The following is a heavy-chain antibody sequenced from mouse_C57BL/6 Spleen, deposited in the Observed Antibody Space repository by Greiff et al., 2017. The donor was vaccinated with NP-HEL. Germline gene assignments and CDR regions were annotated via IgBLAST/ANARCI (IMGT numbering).Heavy chain of an antibody. CDR2: ISDGGSYT. J-gene: IGHJ1*03. V-gene: IGHV5-4*01. D-gene: IGHD2-12*01. Sequence: EVQLQESGGGLVKPGGSLKLSCAASGFTFSSYAMSWVRQTPEKRLEWVATISDGGSYTYYPDNVKGRFTISRDNAKNNLYLQMSHLKSEDTAMYYCARELYRNWYFDVWGTGTTVTVSS. CDR1: GFTFSSYA. CDR3: ARELYRNWYFDV.